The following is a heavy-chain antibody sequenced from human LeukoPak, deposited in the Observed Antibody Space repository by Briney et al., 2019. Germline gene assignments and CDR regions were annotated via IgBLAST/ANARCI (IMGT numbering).Heavy chain of an antibody. Sequence: SETLSLTCTVSGVSISTSYWSWIRQPPGKGLEWIGYSGNTNHNPSLESRVTISVDTSKNQFFLRLTSVTAADTAVYYCARDGPGTTSLEYWGQGTLVTVSS. CDR3: ARDGPGTTSLEY. J-gene: IGHJ4*02. CDR2: SGNT. CDR1: GVSISTSY. D-gene: IGHD1-14*01. V-gene: IGHV4-59*01.